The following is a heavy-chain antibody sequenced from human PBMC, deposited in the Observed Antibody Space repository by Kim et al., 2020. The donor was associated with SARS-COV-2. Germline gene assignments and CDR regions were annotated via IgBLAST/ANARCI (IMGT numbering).Heavy chain of an antibody. J-gene: IGHJ4*02. V-gene: IGHV1-3*01. CDR1: GHFFTRDS. CDR3: LGGFDFDY. Sequence: ASVKVTCKTSGHFFTRDSIHWVRQAPGQGLEWMGGIDCGNGNTIYSQKFQGRVTFTTDTSENKAYMEMSLLRYEDSAVYYCLGGFDFDYWGQVTLVTVSS. D-gene: IGHD3-16*01. CDR2: IDCGNGNT.